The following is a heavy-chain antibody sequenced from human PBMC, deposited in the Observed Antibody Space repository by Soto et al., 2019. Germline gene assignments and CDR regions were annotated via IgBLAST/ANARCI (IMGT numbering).Heavy chain of an antibody. CDR3: ARDLGSYLQGLITMIVGAFDI. V-gene: IGHV3-30-3*01. D-gene: IGHD3-22*01. CDR1: GFXFCSYA. Sequence: PGGSLXLSCAASGFXFCSYAMHWVRQAPGKGLEWVAVISYDGSNKYYADSVKGRFTISRDNSKNTLYLQMNSLRAEDTAVYYCARDLGSYLQGLITMIVGAFDIWGQGTMVTVSS. J-gene: IGHJ3*02. CDR2: ISYDGSNK.